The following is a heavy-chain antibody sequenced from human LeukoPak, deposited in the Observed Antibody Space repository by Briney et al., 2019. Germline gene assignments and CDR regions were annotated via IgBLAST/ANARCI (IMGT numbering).Heavy chain of an antibody. CDR1: GFTFSSYV. Sequence: GGSLRLSCAAPGFTFSSYVMNWVRQAPGKGLEWVSTITGSGDNTYYADSVKGRFTITRDNSKNTLYLQMISLRAEDTAVYYCGRSKDGYNIYDYWGQGTLVIVSS. J-gene: IGHJ4*02. D-gene: IGHD5-24*01. CDR3: GRSKDGYNIYDY. CDR2: ITGSGDNT. V-gene: IGHV3-23*01.